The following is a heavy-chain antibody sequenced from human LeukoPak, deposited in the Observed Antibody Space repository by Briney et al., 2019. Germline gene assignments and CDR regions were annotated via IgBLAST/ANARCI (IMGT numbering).Heavy chain of an antibody. V-gene: IGHV4-34*01. Sequence: AEILCLTCAVYGGSFSGHYRTWLRQPPGKGLEGIGEIKHSGSTNYNPSLKNRVTISVDTSKHQFSLKLSSVPAADTAVYDCARVQSYWGWGNDAFDIWGQGTMVTVSS. CDR2: IKHSGST. D-gene: IGHD7-27*01. J-gene: IGHJ3*02. CDR3: ARVQSYWGWGNDAFDI. CDR1: GGSFSGHY.